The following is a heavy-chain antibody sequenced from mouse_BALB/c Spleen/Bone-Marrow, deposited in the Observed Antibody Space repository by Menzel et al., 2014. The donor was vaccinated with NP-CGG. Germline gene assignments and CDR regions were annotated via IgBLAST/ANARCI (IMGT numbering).Heavy chain of an antibody. CDR1: GYTFSSYW. Sequence: QVHVKQSGAELMKPGASVKISCKATGYTFSSYWIEWVKRRPGHGLEWIGEILPGSGSTNYNEKFKGKATFTADTSSNTAYMQLSSLTSEDSAVYYCAREDGLWYFDVWGAGTTVTVSS. J-gene: IGHJ1*01. D-gene: IGHD1-1*01. CDR2: ILPGSGST. CDR3: AREDGLWYFDV. V-gene: IGHV1-9*01.